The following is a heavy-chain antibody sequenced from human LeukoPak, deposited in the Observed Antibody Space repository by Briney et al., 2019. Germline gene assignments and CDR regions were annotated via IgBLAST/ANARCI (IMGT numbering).Heavy chain of an antibody. CDR1: GGSISSSNW. D-gene: IGHD3-22*01. CDR3: ARLSGYYGPFDY. Sequence: TETLSLTCAVSGGSISSSNWWSWVRQPPGKGLEWIGEIYHSGSTNYNPSLKSRVTISVDKSKNQFSLKLSSVTAADTAVYYCARLSGYYGPFDYWGQGTLVTVSS. V-gene: IGHV4-4*02. J-gene: IGHJ4*02. CDR2: IYHSGST.